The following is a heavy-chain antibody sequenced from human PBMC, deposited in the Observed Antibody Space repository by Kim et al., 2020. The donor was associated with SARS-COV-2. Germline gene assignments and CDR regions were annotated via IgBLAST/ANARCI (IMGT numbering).Heavy chain of an antibody. D-gene: IGHD2-2*01. CDR3: ARSRNAMLCAFDI. Sequence: GESLQISCKGSGYSFTSYWIGWVRQMPGKGLEWMGIIYPGDSDTRYSPSFQGQVTISADKSISTAYLQWSSLKASDTAMYYCARSRNAMLCAFDIWGQGTMVTVSS. V-gene: IGHV5-51*01. CDR2: IYPGDSDT. J-gene: IGHJ3*02. CDR1: GYSFTSYW.